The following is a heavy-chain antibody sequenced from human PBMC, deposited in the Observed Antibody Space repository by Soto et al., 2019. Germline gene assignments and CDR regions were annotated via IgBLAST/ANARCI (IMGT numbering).Heavy chain of an antibody. D-gene: IGHD3-9*01. CDR2: INHVGST. J-gene: IGHJ6*02. V-gene: IGHV4-34*01. CDR1: GVSFSGYY. CDR3: VGGAQRYPGGDV. Sequence: QVQLQQWGAGLLKPSETLSLTCAVYGVSFSGYYWSWIRQPPEKGLEWIGEINHVGSTNSNPSLKSGVTIPVDMSKHRFSRKLSSVTAADTAVYYCVGGAQRYPGGDVWGQGTTVIVSS.